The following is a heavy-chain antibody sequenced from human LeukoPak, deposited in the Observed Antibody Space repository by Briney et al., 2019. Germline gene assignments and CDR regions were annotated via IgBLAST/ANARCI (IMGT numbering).Heavy chain of an antibody. Sequence: GGSLRLSCGASGFTVSTNYMSWVCQAPGKGLEWVSIIYSGGSTYYADSVKGRFTISRDNSKNTLYLQMNSLRAEDTAVYFCARDLAAAATWFDPWGQGTLVTVSS. D-gene: IGHD6-13*01. V-gene: IGHV3-66*01. CDR3: ARDLAAAATWFDP. CDR2: IYSGGST. J-gene: IGHJ5*02. CDR1: GFTVSTNY.